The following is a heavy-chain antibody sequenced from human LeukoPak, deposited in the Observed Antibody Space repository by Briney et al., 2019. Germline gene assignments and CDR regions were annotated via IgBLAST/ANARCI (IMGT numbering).Heavy chain of an antibody. CDR2: ISSSGSTI. CDR1: GFTFSSYE. V-gene: IGHV3-48*03. CDR3: ARPFVPLTYGMDV. Sequence: QPGGSLRLSCAASGFTFSSYEMNWVRQAPGKGLERVSYISSSGSTIYYADSVKGRFTISRDNAKNSLYLQMNSLRAEDTAVYYCARPFVPLTYGMDVWGQGTTVTVSS. J-gene: IGHJ6*02. D-gene: IGHD3-10*02.